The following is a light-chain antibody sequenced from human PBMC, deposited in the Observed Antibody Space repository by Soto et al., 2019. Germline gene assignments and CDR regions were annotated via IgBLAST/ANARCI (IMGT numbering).Light chain of an antibody. V-gene: IGKV3-20*01. Sequence: EIVLTQSHGTLSLSPGERATLSCRASQSVSSSYLAWYQQKPGQAPRLLIYGASSRATGIPARFSGSGSGTDFTLTINRLEPEDFAVYYCQQYDSSPPLTFGGGTKVDIK. CDR2: GAS. CDR3: QQYDSSPPLT. J-gene: IGKJ4*01. CDR1: QSVSSSY.